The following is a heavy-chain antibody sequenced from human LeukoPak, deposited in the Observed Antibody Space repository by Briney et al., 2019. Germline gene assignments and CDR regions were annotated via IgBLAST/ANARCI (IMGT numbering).Heavy chain of an antibody. Sequence: GGSLRLSCAASGFTVSSNYMSWVRQAPGKGLEWVSIIYSGGSTFYADSVKGRFTISRDNSKNTLYLQMNSLRAEDTAVYYCARILDSAWGELGYWGQGTLVTVSS. J-gene: IGHJ4*02. V-gene: IGHV3-53*05. D-gene: IGHD6-19*01. CDR3: ARILDSAWGELGY. CDR1: GFTVSSNY. CDR2: IYSGGST.